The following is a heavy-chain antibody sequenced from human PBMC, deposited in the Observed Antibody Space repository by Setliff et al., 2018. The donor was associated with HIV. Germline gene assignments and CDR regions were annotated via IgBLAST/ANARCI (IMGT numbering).Heavy chain of an antibody. V-gene: IGHV1-69*13. CDR2: IIPIFGST. Sequence: SVKVSCKASGGTFSNYAFSWVRQAPGQGLEWMGGIIPIFGSTKYAQKFQGRVTITADESTSTADMELSSLRSEDTAVYYCARDDHYYDSGSYYSDWYFDLWGRGTLVTVYS. CDR3: ARDDHYYDSGSYYSDWYFDL. CDR1: GGTFSNYA. J-gene: IGHJ2*01. D-gene: IGHD3-10*01.